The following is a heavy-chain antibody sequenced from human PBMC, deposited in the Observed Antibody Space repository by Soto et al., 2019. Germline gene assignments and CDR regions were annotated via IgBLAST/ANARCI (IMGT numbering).Heavy chain of an antibody. J-gene: IGHJ4*02. CDR1: GGSGSNGSCY. CDR2: IYYSRST. CDR3: ARRQNWNTLFDT. D-gene: IGHD1-1*01. V-gene: IGHV4-61*01. Sequence: SETLSLTCTVSGGSGSNGSCYWSWVRQPPGKGLEWIGYIYYSRSTKYNPSLKSRVTISVDTSKNQFSLKLSSVTAADTAVYYCARRQNWNTLFDTWGQGKLVTVSS.